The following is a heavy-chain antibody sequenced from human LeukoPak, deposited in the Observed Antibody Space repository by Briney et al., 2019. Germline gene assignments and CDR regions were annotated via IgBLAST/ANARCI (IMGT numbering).Heavy chain of an antibody. J-gene: IGHJ3*02. V-gene: IGHV4-39*07. Sequence: SETLSLTCTVSGGSISSSSYYWGWIRQPPGKGLEWIGSIYYSGSTYYNPSLKSRVTISVDTSKNQFSLKLSSVTAADTAVYYCARDRVEMATIFDAFDIWGQGTMVTVSS. D-gene: IGHD5-24*01. CDR3: ARDRVEMATIFDAFDI. CDR2: IYYSGST. CDR1: GGSISSSSYY.